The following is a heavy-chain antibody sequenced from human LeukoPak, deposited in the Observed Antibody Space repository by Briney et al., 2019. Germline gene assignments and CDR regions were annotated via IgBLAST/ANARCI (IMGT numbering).Heavy chain of an antibody. CDR1: GFTFSSYA. J-gene: IGHJ3*02. D-gene: IGHD3-22*01. V-gene: IGHV3-30*04. CDR3: AKVGDYYDSSGYYLVDAFDI. CDR2: ISYDGSNK. Sequence: GGSLRLSCAASGFTFSSYAMHWVRQAPGKGLEWVAVISYDGSNKYYADSVKGRFTISRDNSKNTLYLQMNSLRAEDTAVYYCAKVGDYYDSSGYYLVDAFDIWGQGTMVTVSS.